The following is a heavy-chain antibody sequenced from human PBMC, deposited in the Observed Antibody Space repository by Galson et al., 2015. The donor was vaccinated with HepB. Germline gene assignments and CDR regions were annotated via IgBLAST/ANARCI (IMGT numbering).Heavy chain of an antibody. Sequence: SVKVSCKVSGYTLTELSMHWVRQAPGKGLEWMGGFDPEDGETIYAQKFQGRVTMTEDTSTDTAYMELSSLRSEDTAVYYCATDRLHCSSTSCSRSYMDVWGKGTTVTVSS. CDR2: FDPEDGET. CDR3: ATDRLHCSSTSCSRSYMDV. J-gene: IGHJ6*03. V-gene: IGHV1-24*01. CDR1: GYTLTELS. D-gene: IGHD2-2*01.